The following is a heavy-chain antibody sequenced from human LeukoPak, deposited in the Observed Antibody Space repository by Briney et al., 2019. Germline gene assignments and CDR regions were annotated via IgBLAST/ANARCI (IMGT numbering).Heavy chain of an antibody. CDR3: AKDIFSWAHDY. V-gene: IGHV3-30*18. CDR2: ISYDGTDV. J-gene: IGHJ4*02. CDR1: GFTFSSYG. Sequence: GRSLRLSCAASGFTFSSYGMHWVRQAPGKGLEWVAVISYDGTDVHYADSTKGQFTISRDNSRDTLYLQMNSLRVEDAAIYYCAKDIFSWAHDYWGQGLPVTVS. D-gene: IGHD3-3*02.